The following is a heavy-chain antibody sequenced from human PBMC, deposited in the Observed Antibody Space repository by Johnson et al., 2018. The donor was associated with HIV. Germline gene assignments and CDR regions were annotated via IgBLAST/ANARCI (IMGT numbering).Heavy chain of an antibody. V-gene: IGHV3-11*04. CDR2: FSSSGTTI. J-gene: IGHJ3*02. Sequence: QVQLVESGGGLVKPGGSLRLSCAASGFIFSDYYMNWIRQAPGKGLEWVSYFSSSGTTIYYADSVKGRFTISRDNSKNTLYLQRNSLRAEDTAVYYCARGGAAAGPDAFDIWGQGTMVTVYS. CDR1: GFIFSDYY. CDR3: ARGGAAAGPDAFDI. D-gene: IGHD6-13*01.